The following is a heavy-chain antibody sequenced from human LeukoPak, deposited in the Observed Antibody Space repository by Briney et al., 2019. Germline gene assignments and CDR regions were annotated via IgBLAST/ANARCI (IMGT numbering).Heavy chain of an antibody. V-gene: IGHV4-59*12. CDR2: IYYSGST. CDR1: GGSISSYY. Sequence: PSETLSLTCTVSGGSISSYYWSWIRQPPGKGLEWIGYIYYSGSTNYNPSLKSRVTISVDTSKNQFSLKLSSVTAADTAVYYCARDLFNWNDAFTGSNWGQGTLVTVSS. CDR3: ARDLFNWNDAFTGSN. D-gene: IGHD1-1*01. J-gene: IGHJ4*02.